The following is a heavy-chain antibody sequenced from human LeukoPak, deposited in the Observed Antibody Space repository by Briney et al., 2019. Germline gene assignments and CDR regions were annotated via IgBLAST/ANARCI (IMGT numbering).Heavy chain of an antibody. CDR3: ARDVRGGRIDY. V-gene: IGHV4-59*12. D-gene: IGHD3-16*01. CDR2: IYYSGTT. J-gene: IGHJ4*02. CDR1: GGSISSYY. Sequence: PSETLSLTCTVSGGSISSYYWSWIRQPPGKGLEWIGYIYYSGTTNYNPSLKSRVTISVDTTKNQFSLKLSSVTAADTAVYYCARDVRGGRIDYWGQGTLVTVSS.